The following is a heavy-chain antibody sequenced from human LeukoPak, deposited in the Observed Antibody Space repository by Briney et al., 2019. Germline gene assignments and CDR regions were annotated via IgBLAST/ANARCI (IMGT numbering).Heavy chain of an antibody. J-gene: IGHJ5*02. Sequence: SVKVSCKASGGTFSSYAISWVRQAPGQGLEWMGGIIPIFGTANYAQKFQGRVTITTDESTSTAYMELSSLRSEDTAVYYCARRDDYSNYVDPWGQGTLVTVSS. CDR1: GGTFSSYA. CDR2: IIPIFGTA. CDR3: ARRDDYSNYVDP. D-gene: IGHD4-11*01. V-gene: IGHV1-69*05.